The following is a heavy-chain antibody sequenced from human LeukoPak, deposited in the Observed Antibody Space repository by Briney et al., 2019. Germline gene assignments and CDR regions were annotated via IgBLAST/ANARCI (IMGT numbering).Heavy chain of an antibody. Sequence: GGSLRLSCAASGFSFSSYAMAWVRQAPGKGLEWVSNISGSGGSTHYADSVKGRFTISRDNSKNTLYLQTNSLRAEDTAVYYCAKDPYYYDSSGYGYGMDVWGQGTTVTVSS. D-gene: IGHD3-22*01. J-gene: IGHJ6*02. CDR1: GFSFSSYA. CDR3: AKDPYYYDSSGYGYGMDV. V-gene: IGHV3-23*01. CDR2: ISGSGGST.